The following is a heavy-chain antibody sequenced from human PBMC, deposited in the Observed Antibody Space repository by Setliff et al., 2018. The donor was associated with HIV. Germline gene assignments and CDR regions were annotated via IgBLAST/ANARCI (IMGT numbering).Heavy chain of an antibody. CDR1: GFTFNTYA. CDR2: ISGSGGST. V-gene: IGHV3-23*01. J-gene: IGHJ3*02. CDR3: ASQGQNTFNI. Sequence: GGSLRLSCAASGFTFNTYAMSWVRQAPGKGLEWVSVISGSGGSTFYADSVKGRFTISRDNSKNTLYLQMNSLRAEDTAVYYCASQGQNTFNIWGQGTMVTVSS.